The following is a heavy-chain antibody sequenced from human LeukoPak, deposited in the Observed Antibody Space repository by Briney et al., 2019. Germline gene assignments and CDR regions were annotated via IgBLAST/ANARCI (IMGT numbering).Heavy chain of an antibody. CDR2: INHSGST. Sequence: SETLSLTCAVYGGSFSGYYWSWIRQPPGKGLEWIGEINHSGSTNYNPSLKSRVTISVDTSKNQFSLKLSSVTAADTAVYYCARQGRPSGSRPADYWGQGTLVTVSS. D-gene: IGHD1-26*01. J-gene: IGHJ4*02. CDR3: ARQGRPSGSRPADY. V-gene: IGHV4-34*01. CDR1: GGSFSGYY.